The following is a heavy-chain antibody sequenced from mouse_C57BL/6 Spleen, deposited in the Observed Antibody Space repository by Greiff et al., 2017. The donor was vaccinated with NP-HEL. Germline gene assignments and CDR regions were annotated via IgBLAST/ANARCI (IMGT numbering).Heavy chain of an antibody. CDR2: IDPSDSYT. V-gene: IGHV1-69*01. CDR3: ARHLSGGV. CDR1: GYTFTSYW. J-gene: IGHJ1*03. D-gene: IGHD1-1*02. Sequence: VQLQQPGAELVMPGASVKLSCKASGYTFTSYWMHWVKQRPGQGLEWIGEIDPSDSYTNYNQKFKGKSTLTVDKSSSTAYMQLSSLTSEDSAVYYCARHLSGGVWGTGTTVTVSS.